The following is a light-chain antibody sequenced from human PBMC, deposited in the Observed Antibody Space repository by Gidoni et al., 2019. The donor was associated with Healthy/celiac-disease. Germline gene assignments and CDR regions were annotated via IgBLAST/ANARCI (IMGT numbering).Light chain of an antibody. Sequence: EIVLTQSPATLSLSPGERATLSCRASQSVSSYLAWDQQKPGQAPRLLIYDASNRATGIPARFSGSGSGTDFTLTISSLEPEDFAVYYCQQRSNWPPVITFGQGTRLEIK. CDR3: QQRSNWPPVIT. V-gene: IGKV3-11*01. J-gene: IGKJ5*01. CDR2: DAS. CDR1: QSVSSY.